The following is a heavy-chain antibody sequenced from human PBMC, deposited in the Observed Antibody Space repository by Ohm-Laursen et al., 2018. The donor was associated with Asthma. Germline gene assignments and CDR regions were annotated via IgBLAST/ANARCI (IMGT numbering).Heavy chain of an antibody. Sequence: SQTLSLTCTVSGGSISSGDYYWSWIRQPPGKGLGWIGYIYYSGSTYYNPSLKSRVTISVDTSKNQFSLKLSSVTAADTAVYYCARSSLGSQGIDYWGQGTLVTVSS. D-gene: IGHD1-26*01. CDR1: GGSISSGDYY. V-gene: IGHV4-30-4*01. J-gene: IGHJ4*02. CDR2: IYYSGST. CDR3: ARSSLGSQGIDY.